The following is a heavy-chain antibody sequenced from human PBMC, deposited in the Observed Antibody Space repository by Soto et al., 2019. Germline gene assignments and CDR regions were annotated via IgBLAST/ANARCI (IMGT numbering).Heavy chain of an antibody. Sequence: GRSRRLSCAACGFSLSSYAMSHDHQAPGKGLEWVSAISGSGGSTYYADSVKGRFTISRDNSKNTLYLQMNSLRAEDTAVYYCAKDHPDYGSGSYFDYYYYYMDVWGKGTTVTVSS. CDR3: AKDHPDYGSGSYFDYYYYYMDV. V-gene: IGHV3-23*01. D-gene: IGHD3-10*01. CDR2: ISGSGGST. J-gene: IGHJ6*03. CDR1: GFSLSSYA.